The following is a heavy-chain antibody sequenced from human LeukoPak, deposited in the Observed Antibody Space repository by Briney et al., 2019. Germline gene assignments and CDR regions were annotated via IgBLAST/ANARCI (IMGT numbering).Heavy chain of an antibody. V-gene: IGHV4-61*05. J-gene: IGHJ5*02. D-gene: IGHD2-21*01. CDR1: GGSINRSSYY. Sequence: PSETLSLTCTVSGGSINRSSYYWSWIRQPPGKGLEWIGYIHHSGSTNYNPSLKSRVTISVDTSKNQFSLKLSSVTAADTAVYYCARHSRAQGWFDPWGQGTLVTVSS. CDR2: IHHSGST. CDR3: ARHSRAQGWFDP.